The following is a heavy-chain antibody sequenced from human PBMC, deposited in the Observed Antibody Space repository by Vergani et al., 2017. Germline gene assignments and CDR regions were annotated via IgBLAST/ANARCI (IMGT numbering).Heavy chain of an antibody. D-gene: IGHD6-25*01. V-gene: IGHV4-34*01. Sequence: QVQLQQWGGGLLKPSETLSLTCVVNGVSFTSYHWTWIRQSPGEGLEWVGDIDHTGRPDYNPSLKSRLTMSVDKSRNQFSLTLNSVTAADTAVYYCASKRGACRAAYCHSYDFWGPGALVGVSS. CDR1: GVSFTSYH. CDR2: IDHTGRP. CDR3: ASKRGACRAAYCHSYDF. J-gene: IGHJ4*02.